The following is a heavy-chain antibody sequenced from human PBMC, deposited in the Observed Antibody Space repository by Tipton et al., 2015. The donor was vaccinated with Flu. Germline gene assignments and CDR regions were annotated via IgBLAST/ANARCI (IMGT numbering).Heavy chain of an antibody. D-gene: IGHD2-2*01. Sequence: TLSLTCTVSSGSISSYYWSWIRQPPGKGLEWIGYIYYSGSTNYNPSLKSRVTITVDTSKNQFSLKLSSVTAPDTAVYYCARGDCSSTSCLDYWGQGTLLTV. CDR3: ARGDCSSTSCLDY. CDR2: IYYSGST. CDR1: SGSISSYY. V-gene: IGHV4-59*01. J-gene: IGHJ4*02.